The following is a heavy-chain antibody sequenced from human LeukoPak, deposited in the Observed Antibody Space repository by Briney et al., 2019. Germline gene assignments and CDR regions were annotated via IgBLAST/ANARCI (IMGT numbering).Heavy chain of an antibody. J-gene: IGHJ4*02. CDR3: AKPPYCSTTSCLTFDS. Sequence: GGSLRLSCAASGFSFSSYGMHWVRQAPGKGLEWVAFMRYDGSEKYYGDSVKGRFTVARDNSRNTLFLQMNSLTTEDTAVYYCAKPPYCSTTSCLTFDSWGQGTLVTVS. D-gene: IGHD2-2*01. V-gene: IGHV3-30*02. CDR1: GFSFSSYG. CDR2: MRYDGSEK.